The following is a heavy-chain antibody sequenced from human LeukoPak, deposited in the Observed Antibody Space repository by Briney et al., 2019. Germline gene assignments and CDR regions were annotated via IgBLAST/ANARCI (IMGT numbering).Heavy chain of an antibody. CDR1: VATFSIYA. Sequence: SVKVSCKASVATFSIYAIGWVRQAPGQGLEWMGRIIPILGIANYAQKFQGRVTITADKSTSTAYMELSSLRSEDTAVYYCAREPGYHYGGNSLLFDYWGQGNLVTVSS. J-gene: IGHJ4*02. CDR3: AREPGYHYGGNSLLFDY. V-gene: IGHV1-69*04. CDR2: IIPILGIA. D-gene: IGHD4-23*01.